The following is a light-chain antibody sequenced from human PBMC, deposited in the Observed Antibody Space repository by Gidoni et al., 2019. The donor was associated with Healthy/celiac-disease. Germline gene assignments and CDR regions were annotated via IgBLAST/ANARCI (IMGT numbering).Light chain of an antibody. Sequence: SYELTQPPSVSVPPGQTARNTCPGDALPKQYAYWYQQKPGQAPVLVIYKDSERPSGIPERFSGSSSGTTVTLTISGVQAEDEADYYCQSADSSGPYVVFGGGTKLTVL. J-gene: IGLJ2*01. CDR1: ALPKQY. V-gene: IGLV3-25*03. CDR2: KDS. CDR3: QSADSSGPYVV.